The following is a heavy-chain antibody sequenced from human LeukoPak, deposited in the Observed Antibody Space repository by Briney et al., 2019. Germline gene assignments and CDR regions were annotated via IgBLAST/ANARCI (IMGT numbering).Heavy chain of an antibody. CDR3: AKDRGDGYPGGVFDY. CDR1: GFTFSSYG. CDR2: ISYDGSNK. J-gene: IGHJ4*02. Sequence: PGRSLRLSCAASGFTFSSYGMHWVRQAPGKGLEWVAVISYDGSNKYYADSVKGRFTISRDNSKNTLYLQMNSLRAEDTAVYYCAKDRGDGYPGGVFDYWGQGTLVTVSS. D-gene: IGHD5-24*01. V-gene: IGHV3-30*18.